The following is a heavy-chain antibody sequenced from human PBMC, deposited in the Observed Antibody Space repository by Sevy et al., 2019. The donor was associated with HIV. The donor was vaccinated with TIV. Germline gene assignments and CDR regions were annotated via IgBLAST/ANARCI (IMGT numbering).Heavy chain of an antibody. V-gene: IGHV3-48*03. J-gene: IGHJ4*02. CDR3: ARDRRYSYDRSGFDY. CDR2: ISSSGSIV. Sequence: GGSLRLSCAASGFTFSNYEMNWVRQAPGKGLEWVSYISSSGSIVDYADSVKGRLTISRDNAKNSLYLQMNSLRAEDTAVYYCARDRRYSYDRSGFDYWGQGTLVTVSS. D-gene: IGHD3-22*01. CDR1: GFTFSNYE.